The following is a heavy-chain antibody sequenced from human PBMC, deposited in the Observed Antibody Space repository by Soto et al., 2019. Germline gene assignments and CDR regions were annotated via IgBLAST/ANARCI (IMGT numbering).Heavy chain of an antibody. J-gene: IGHJ4*02. D-gene: IGHD1-26*01. V-gene: IGHV4-34*02. CDR1: GGSFSGYY. Sequence: QVQLQQWGAGLVKASGTLSLTCGVSGGSFSGYYWNWIRQPPGRRLEWIGEITQSGTTNYNPSFQSRAALSVDTSKAEFSLRLTSLTAADTAVYYCARGRAHPSEFDSWGQGILVTVSS. CDR2: ITQSGTT. CDR3: ARGRAHPSEFDS.